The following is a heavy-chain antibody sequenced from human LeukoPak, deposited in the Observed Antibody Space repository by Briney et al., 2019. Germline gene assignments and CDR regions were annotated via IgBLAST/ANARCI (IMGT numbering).Heavy chain of an antibody. V-gene: IGHV1-69*04. Sequence: SVKVSCKASGGTFSSYAISWVRQAPGQGLEWMGRIIPIHGIANYAQKFQGRVTITADKSTSTAYMELSSLRSEDTAVYYCARGFDDYYYGMDVWGQGTTVTVSS. J-gene: IGHJ6*02. CDR2: IIPIHGIA. CDR1: GGTFSSYA. CDR3: ARGFDDYYYGMDV.